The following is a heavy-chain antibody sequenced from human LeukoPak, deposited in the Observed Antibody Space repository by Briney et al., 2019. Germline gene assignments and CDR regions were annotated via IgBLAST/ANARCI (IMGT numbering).Heavy chain of an antibody. V-gene: IGHV4-30-2*01. CDR2: IYHSGST. D-gene: IGHD7-27*01. CDR1: GVSISSGGYS. Sequence: SETLSLTCAVSGVSISSGGYSWSWIRQPPGKGLEWIGYIYHSGSTYYNPSLKSRVTISVDRSKNQFSLKLSSVTAADTAVYYCALTGDAFDIWGQGTMVTVSS. CDR3: ALTGDAFDI. J-gene: IGHJ3*02.